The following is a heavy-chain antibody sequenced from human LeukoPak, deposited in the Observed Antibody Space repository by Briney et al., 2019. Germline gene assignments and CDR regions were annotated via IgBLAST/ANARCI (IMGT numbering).Heavy chain of an antibody. Sequence: IPGGSLRLSCAASGFTFSSYAMSWVRQAPGKGLEWVSSISGSSGHIYYADSLKGRFTISRDNAKNSLYLQMNSLTAEDTAMYYCGRALGSPLDYWGQGTLVTVSS. CDR2: ISGSSGHI. J-gene: IGHJ4*02. V-gene: IGHV3-21*01. CDR3: GRALGSPLDY. D-gene: IGHD1-26*01. CDR1: GFTFSSYA.